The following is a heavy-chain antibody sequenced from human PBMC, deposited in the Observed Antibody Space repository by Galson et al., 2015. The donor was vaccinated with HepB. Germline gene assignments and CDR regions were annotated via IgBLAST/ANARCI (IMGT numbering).Heavy chain of an antibody. V-gene: IGHV3-30*04. CDR3: ARGEEYYYDSSGAPDDAFDI. D-gene: IGHD3-22*01. CDR2: ISYDGSNK. J-gene: IGHJ3*02. Sequence: SLRLSCAASGFTFSSYAMHWVRQAPGKGLEWVAVISYDGSNKYYADSVKGRFTISRDNSKNTLYLQMNSLRAEDTAVYYCARGEEYYYDSSGAPDDAFDIWGQGTMVTVSS. CDR1: GFTFSSYA.